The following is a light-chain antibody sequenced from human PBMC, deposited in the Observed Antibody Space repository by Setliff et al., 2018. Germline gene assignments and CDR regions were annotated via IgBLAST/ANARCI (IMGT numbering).Light chain of an antibody. V-gene: IGLV2-8*01. CDR2: EVS. J-gene: IGLJ1*01. CDR3: SSYAGSNNFPYV. Sequence: QPVLTQPPSASGSPGQSVTISCTGTSSDVGGYNYVSWYQQHPGKAPKLMIYEVSKRPSGVPDRFSGSKSGNTASLTVSGLQAEDEAGYYCSSYAGSNNFPYVFGTGTKVTVL. CDR1: SSDVGGYNY.